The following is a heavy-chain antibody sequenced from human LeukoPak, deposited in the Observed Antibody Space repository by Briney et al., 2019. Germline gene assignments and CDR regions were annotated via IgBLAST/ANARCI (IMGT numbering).Heavy chain of an antibody. J-gene: IGHJ4*02. CDR2: IYYSGSA. V-gene: IGHV4-59*11. CDR3: ARGRKWLDC. Sequence: SETLSLTRTVSGGSISSHYWSWIRQPPGKGLEWIGYIYYSGSANYNPSLKSRVTISVDTSKNQFSLKLSSVTAADTAVYYCARGRKWLDCWGQGTLVTVSS. CDR1: GGSISSHY. D-gene: IGHD5-12*01.